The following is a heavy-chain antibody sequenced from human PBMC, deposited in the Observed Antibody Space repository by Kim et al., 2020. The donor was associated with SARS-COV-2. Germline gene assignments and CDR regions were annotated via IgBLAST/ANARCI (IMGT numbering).Heavy chain of an antibody. CDR2: IIPILGIA. D-gene: IGHD4-17*01. Sequence: SVKVSCKASGGTFSSYAISWVRQAPGQGLEWMGRIIPILGIANYAQKFQGRVTITADKSTSTAYMELSSLRSEDTAVYYCARAHGDYSRDLDWGQGTLVTVSS. V-gene: IGHV1-69*04. J-gene: IGHJ4*02. CDR3: ARAHGDYSRDLD. CDR1: GGTFSSYA.